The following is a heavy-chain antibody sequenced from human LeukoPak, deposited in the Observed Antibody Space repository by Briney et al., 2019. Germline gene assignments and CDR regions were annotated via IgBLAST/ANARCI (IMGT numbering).Heavy chain of an antibody. CDR1: GYTFTSYY. V-gene: IGHV1-46*01. D-gene: IGHD1-20*01. J-gene: IGHJ4*02. CDR3: ARDRGTEGITGINFDY. CDR2: INPSGGST. Sequence: GASVKVSCKASGYTFTSYYMHWVRQAPGQGLEWMGIINPSGGSTSYAQKFQGRVTMTRDTSTSTVYMELSSLRSEDTAVYYCARDRGTEGITGINFDYWGQGTLVTVSS.